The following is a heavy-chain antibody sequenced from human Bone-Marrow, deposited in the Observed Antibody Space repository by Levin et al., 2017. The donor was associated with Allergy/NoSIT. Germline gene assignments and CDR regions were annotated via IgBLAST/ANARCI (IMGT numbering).Heavy chain of an antibody. V-gene: IGHV3-74*01. CDR2: ISSDGTTT. J-gene: IGHJ4*02. Sequence: LSLTCAASGFTFSYYWMHWVRQAPGKGLVWVSRISSDGTTTRYADSVKGRFTISRDNAKNTLYLQMNSLRAKDTAVYYCARDQAGIDYWGQGTLVTVSS. CDR1: GFTFSYYW. D-gene: IGHD6-13*01. CDR3: ARDQAGIDY.